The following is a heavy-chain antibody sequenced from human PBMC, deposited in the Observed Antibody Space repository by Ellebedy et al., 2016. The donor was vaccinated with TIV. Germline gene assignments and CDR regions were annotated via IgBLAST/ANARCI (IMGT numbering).Heavy chain of an antibody. CDR2: IYSSGST. V-gene: IGHV4-61*01. D-gene: IGHD5-24*01. J-gene: IGHJ3*02. CDR3: ARRGQMEILRHAFEI. Sequence: SETLSLTXTVSGHSISSVYYWGWIRQPPGKGLEWIGYIYSSGSTNYNPSLKSRVTISVDTSKNQFSLNLNSVTAADTAVYYCARRGQMEILRHAFEIWGRGTMVIVS. CDR1: GHSISSVYY.